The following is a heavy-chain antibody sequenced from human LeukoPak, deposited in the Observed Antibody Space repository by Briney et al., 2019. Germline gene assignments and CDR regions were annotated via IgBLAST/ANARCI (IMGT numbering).Heavy chain of an antibody. V-gene: IGHV4-59*01. CDR1: GGSISSYY. CDR2: IYYTGAT. Sequence: PSETLSLTCTVSGGSISSYYWSWIRLPPGKGLEWIGYIYYTGATYYNPSLKSRVTISLDTSKNQFSLRLSSVTAADAAVYYCARAGYSYGTGYYFDYWGQGALVTVSS. J-gene: IGHJ4*02. D-gene: IGHD5-18*01. CDR3: ARAGYSYGTGYYFDY.